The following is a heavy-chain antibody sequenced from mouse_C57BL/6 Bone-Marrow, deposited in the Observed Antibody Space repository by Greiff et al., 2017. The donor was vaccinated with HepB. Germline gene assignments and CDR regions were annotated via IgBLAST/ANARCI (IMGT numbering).Heavy chain of an antibody. J-gene: IGHJ4*01. V-gene: IGHV1-82*01. CDR3: ARGYSNDGLYYAMDY. CDR1: GYAFSSSW. D-gene: IGHD2-12*01. CDR2: IYPGDGDT. Sequence: VQLQQSGPELVKPGASVKISCKASGYAFSSSWMNWVKQRPGKGLEWIGRIYPGDGDTNYNGKFKGNATLTADKSSSTAYMQLSSLTSEDSAVYFCARGYSNDGLYYAMDYWGQGTSVTVSS.